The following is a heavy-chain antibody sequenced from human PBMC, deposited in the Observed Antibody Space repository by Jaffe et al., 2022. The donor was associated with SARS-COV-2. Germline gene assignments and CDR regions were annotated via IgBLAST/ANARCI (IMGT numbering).Heavy chain of an antibody. CDR3: ARKDDFWSHYGMDV. V-gene: IGHV3-21*01. Sequence: EVQLVESGGGLVKPGGSLRLSCAASGFTFSSYSMNWVRQAPGKGLEWVSSISSSSSYIYYADSVKGRFTISRDNAKNSLYLQMNSLRAEDTAVYYCARKDDFWSHYGMDVWGQGTTVTVSS. D-gene: IGHD3-3*01. J-gene: IGHJ6*02. CDR2: ISSSSSYI. CDR1: GFTFSSYS.